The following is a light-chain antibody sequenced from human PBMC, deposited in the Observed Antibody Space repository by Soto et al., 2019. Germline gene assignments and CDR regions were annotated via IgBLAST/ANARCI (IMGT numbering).Light chain of an antibody. J-gene: IGKJ4*01. CDR3: QQFYSYPRT. V-gene: IGKV1D-8*01. CDR1: QGISSY. Sequence: VIWLTQSPSLLSASTGDRVTISCRTSQGISSYLAWYQQKPGKAPELLIYAASTLQSGVPSRFSGSGSGTDFTLTISCPQSEDFATYYCQQFYSYPRTVGRGTKVDIK. CDR2: AAS.